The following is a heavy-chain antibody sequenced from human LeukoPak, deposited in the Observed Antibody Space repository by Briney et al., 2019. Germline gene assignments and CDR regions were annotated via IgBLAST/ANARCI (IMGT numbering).Heavy chain of an antibody. D-gene: IGHD3-10*01. CDR2: FSGSGGNT. J-gene: IGHJ4*02. CDR3: AKDDAWLRFGE. CDR1: GFTFSSYS. V-gene: IGHV3-23*01. Sequence: GGSLRLSCAASGFTFSSYSMNWVRQAPGKGLEWVSTFSGSGGNTYYADSAKGRFTISRDNSKNTLYLEVISLTAEDTAVYYCAKDDAWLRFGEWSQGTLVTVSS.